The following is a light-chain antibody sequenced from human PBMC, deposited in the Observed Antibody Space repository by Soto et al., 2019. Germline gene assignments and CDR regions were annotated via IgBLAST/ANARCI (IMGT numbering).Light chain of an antibody. CDR2: EVT. J-gene: IGLJ1*01. Sequence: HSVLNRAPSASRAPVQARSHSRTGNRSEFGTYNFVSWYQQHPGKAPKLLIYEVTKRPSGVPDRFSGSKSGNTASLTVSGFQAEDEAEYFCSSYTGDRHFYVFGTGTKVTVL. CDR1: RSEFGTYNF. CDR3: SSYTGDRHFYV. V-gene: IGLV2-8*01.